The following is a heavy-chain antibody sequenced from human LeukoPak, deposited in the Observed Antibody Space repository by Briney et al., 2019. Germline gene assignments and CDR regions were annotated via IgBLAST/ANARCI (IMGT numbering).Heavy chain of an antibody. V-gene: IGHV3-30*04. Sequence: GSLRLSCAASGFTFSSYAMHWVRQAPGKGLEWVAVISYDGSNKYYADSVKGRFTISRDNSKNTLYLQMNSLRAEDTAVYYCARDTGDGVTPPDYYYYMDVWGTGTTVTVSS. CDR1: GFTFSSYA. D-gene: IGHD5-24*01. CDR2: ISYDGSNK. CDR3: ARDTGDGVTPPDYYYYMDV. J-gene: IGHJ6*03.